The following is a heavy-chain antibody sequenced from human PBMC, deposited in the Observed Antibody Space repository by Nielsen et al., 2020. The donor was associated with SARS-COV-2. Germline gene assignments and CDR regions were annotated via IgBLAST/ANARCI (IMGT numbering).Heavy chain of an antibody. J-gene: IGHJ6*03. CDR2: IYYSGST. CDR3: ARARHPKTGTDHYYYYMDV. Sequence: GSLRLSCTVSGGSISSYYWSWIRQPPGKGLEWIGYIYYSGSTNYNPSLKSRVTISVDTSKNQFSLKLSSVTAADTAVYYCARARHPKTGTDHYYYYMDVWGKGTTVTVSS. D-gene: IGHD1-1*01. V-gene: IGHV4-59*12. CDR1: GGSISSYY.